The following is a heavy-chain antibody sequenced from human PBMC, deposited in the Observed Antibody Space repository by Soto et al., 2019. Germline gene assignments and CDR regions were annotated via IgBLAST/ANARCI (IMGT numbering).Heavy chain of an antibody. Sequence: QVQLVQSGAEVRKPGASVKVSCKASGYTFNRHYIQWVRQAPGQGLEWMGMIDPSGGDTNYAKKFQGRVTLTSETSTSTVYMELSSLRSEATAVYYCAKRRGVGLTRSSFDYWGPGNLVIVSS. D-gene: IGHD1-26*01. CDR2: IDPSGGDT. CDR1: GYTFNRHY. V-gene: IGHV1-46*02. J-gene: IGHJ4*02. CDR3: AKRRGVGLTRSSFDY.